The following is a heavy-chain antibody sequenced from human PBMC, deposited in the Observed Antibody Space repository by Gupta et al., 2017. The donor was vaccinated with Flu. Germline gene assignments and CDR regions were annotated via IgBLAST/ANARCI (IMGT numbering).Heavy chain of an antibody. CDR3: ARRPRPHGGPYLEY. CDR1: GFPFSNYA. CDR2: ITGTGDNT. Sequence: EVQPLDSGGALVKPGGSLRLSCVASGFPFSNYAMSWLRLAPGKGLEWVPTITGTGDNTYDPDAVKGRFTVARDNSQNRLFLQMNSLRVDDTAVDYCARRPRPHGGPYLEYWGLGTLVTVSS. J-gene: IGHJ4*02. D-gene: IGHD3-3*01. V-gene: IGHV3-23*01.